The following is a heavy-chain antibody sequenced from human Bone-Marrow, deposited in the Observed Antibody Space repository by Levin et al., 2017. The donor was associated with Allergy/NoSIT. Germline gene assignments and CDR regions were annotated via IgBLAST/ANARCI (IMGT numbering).Heavy chain of an antibody. D-gene: IGHD1-14*01. CDR1: GGSMISSSYY. J-gene: IGHJ1*01. V-gene: IGHV4-39*01. CDR2: IFFSGNT. Sequence: ASETLSLTCIVSGGSMISSSYYWAWIRQPPGKGLEWIGTIFFSGNTYYNPSLKSRVTMSVDMSQNQVSLKLSSVSAADTAQYYCAKSPTGRFFQDWGQGTLVTVSS. CDR3: AKSPTGRFFQD.